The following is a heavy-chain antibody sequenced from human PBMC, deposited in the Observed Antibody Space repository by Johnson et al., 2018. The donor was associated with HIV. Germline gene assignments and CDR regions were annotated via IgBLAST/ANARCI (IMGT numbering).Heavy chain of an antibody. J-gene: IGHJ3*01. V-gene: IGHV3-66*01. Sequence: VQLVESGGGVVQPGRSLRLSCAASGFTVSSNYMSWVRQAPGKGLEWVSVLYSGGSTYYADSVKGRFTISRDNSKNTLYLQMNSLRAEDTALYYCARGADPGIAAALVWGQGTMVTVSS. CDR1: GFTVSSNY. CDR3: ARGADPGIAAALV. D-gene: IGHD6-13*01. CDR2: LYSGGST.